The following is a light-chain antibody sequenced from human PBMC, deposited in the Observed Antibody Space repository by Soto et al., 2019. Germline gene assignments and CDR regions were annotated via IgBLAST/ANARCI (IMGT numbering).Light chain of an antibody. CDR2: TAS. Sequence: IHMTQSPSTLSGSVGDRVSITCRASQTIISWLAWYQQKPGKAPKLLIYTASTLQSGVPSRFSGSGSGTDFTLTISCLQSEDFATYYCQQYYSYPRTFGQGTKVDIK. CDR3: QQYYSYPRT. J-gene: IGKJ1*01. CDR1: QTIISW. V-gene: IGKV1-5*01.